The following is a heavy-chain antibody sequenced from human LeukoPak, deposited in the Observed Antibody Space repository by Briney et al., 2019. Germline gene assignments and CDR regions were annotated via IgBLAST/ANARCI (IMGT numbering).Heavy chain of an antibody. Sequence: PGGSLRLSCAASGFTFSSHGMSWVRQAPGKGLECVSAITGSDGTTYYADSVKGRFTISRDNSKNTLYLQMNSLRAEDTAVYYCARSPTCDRLFCDLASLHWGQGTLVTVSS. V-gene: IGHV3-23*01. J-gene: IGHJ4*02. CDR2: ITGSDGTT. CDR3: ARSPTCDRLFCDLASLH. CDR1: GFTFSSHG. D-gene: IGHD2-21*01.